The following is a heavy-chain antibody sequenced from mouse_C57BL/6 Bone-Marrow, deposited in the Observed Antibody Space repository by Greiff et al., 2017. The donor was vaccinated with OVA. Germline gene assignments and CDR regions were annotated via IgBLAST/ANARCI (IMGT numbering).Heavy chain of an antibody. J-gene: IGHJ2*01. CDR2: ISSGGSYT. CDR3: ARQLRLGKFDY. CDR1: GFTFSSYG. V-gene: IGHV5-6*01. D-gene: IGHD3-2*02. Sequence: VQLKESGGDLVKPGGSLKLSCAASGFTFSSYGMSWVRQTPDKRLEWVATISSGGSYTYYPDSVKGRFTISRDNAKNTLYLQMSSLKSEDTAMYYCARQLRLGKFDYWGQGTTLTVSS.